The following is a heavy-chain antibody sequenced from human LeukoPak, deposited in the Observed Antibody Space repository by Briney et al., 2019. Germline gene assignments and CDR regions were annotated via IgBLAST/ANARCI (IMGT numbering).Heavy chain of an antibody. CDR3: ARGRGYYDRDAFDI. Sequence: SETLSLTCTVSGGSISSYYWSWIRQPAGKGLKWIGRIYTSGSTNYNPSLKSRVTMSVDTSKNQFSLKLSSVTAADTAVYYCARGRGYYDRDAFDIWGQGTMVTVSS. V-gene: IGHV4-4*07. D-gene: IGHD3-3*01. CDR2: IYTSGST. J-gene: IGHJ3*02. CDR1: GGSISSYY.